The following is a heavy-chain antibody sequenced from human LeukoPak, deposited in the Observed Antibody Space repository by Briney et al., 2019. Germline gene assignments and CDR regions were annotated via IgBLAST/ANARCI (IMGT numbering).Heavy chain of an antibody. CDR2: IYYSGST. J-gene: IGHJ4*02. D-gene: IGHD6-19*01. CDR1: GGSISSDSYY. V-gene: IGHV4-39*07. Sequence: SETLSLIRTVSGGSISSDSYYWGRSRQPPGKGLEWIGSIYYSGSTYYNPSLKSRVTISVDTSKNQCSLNLSSVTAGDTAVYYCARDMAWSGWYALDYWGQGTLVTVSS. CDR3: ARDMAWSGWYALDY.